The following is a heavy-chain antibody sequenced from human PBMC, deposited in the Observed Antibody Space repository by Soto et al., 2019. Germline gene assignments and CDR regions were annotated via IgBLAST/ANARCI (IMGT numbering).Heavy chain of an antibody. V-gene: IGHV4-59*11. CDR3: ARVGSSGWSPDY. Sequence: SETLSLTCTVSGGSISGHYCIWIRQPPGEGVEWIGYIFYSGSTTYNNNPSLKSRVTISVDTSKNQFSLRLSSVTAADTAVYYCARVGSSGWSPDYWGQGTLVTVSS. J-gene: IGHJ4*02. CDR2: IFYSGSTTY. D-gene: IGHD6-19*01. CDR1: GGSISGHY.